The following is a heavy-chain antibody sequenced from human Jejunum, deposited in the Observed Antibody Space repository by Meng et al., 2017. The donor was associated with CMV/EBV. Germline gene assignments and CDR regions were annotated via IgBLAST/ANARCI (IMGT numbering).Heavy chain of an antibody. CDR3: ARMGYGFEFFDV. Sequence: EASGFTFNTNRMNWVRQAPGKGLEWVANINADGGETYYLESVKGRFNISRDNAKNSLYLQMSSLRPEDTAVYYCARMGYGFEFFDVWGQGTMVTVSS. V-gene: IGHV3-7*01. J-gene: IGHJ3*01. CDR2: INADGGET. CDR1: GFTFNTNR. D-gene: IGHD5-12*01.